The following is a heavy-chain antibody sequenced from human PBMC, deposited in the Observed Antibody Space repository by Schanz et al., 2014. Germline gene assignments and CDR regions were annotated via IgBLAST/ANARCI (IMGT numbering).Heavy chain of an antibody. J-gene: IGHJ4*01. CDR1: GFTFSSYS. D-gene: IGHD6-13*01. V-gene: IGHV3-30*03. CDR3: AREQIMAAAGLVDY. Sequence: QVQLVESGGGVVQPGRSLRLSCGASGFTFSSYSMNWVRQAPGKGLEWVAVISYDGRNKYYADSVKGRFTISRDNAKNTLYLQMNSLRAEDTAVYYCAREQIMAAAGLVDYWGHGTLVTVSS. CDR2: ISYDGRNK.